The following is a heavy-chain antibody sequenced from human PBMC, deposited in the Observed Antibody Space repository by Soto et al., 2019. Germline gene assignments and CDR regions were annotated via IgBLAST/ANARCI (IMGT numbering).Heavy chain of an antibody. CDR2: VGSGDNT. D-gene: IGHD6-19*01. J-gene: IGHJ4*02. CDR1: GFTFTSYG. CDR3: AKEAVAAPWDLRFDS. Sequence: SLRLSCAASGFTFTSYGMSWVRQAPGKGLEWVSAVGSGDNTFYADSVKGRFTISRDNSKNTLYLLMNSLRADDTAVYYCAKEAVAAPWDLRFDSWGQGTLVTVSS. V-gene: IGHV3-23*01.